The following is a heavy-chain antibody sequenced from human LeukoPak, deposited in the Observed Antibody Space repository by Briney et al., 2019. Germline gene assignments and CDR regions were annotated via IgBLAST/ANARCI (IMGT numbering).Heavy chain of an antibody. J-gene: IGHJ4*02. V-gene: IGHV7-4-1*02. D-gene: IGHD6-19*01. CDR2: ININTGNP. CDR3: ARERSQWLVRNAFDY. CDR1: GYTFTSYA. Sequence: ASVKVSCKASGYTFTSYAMNWVRQAPGQGLEWMGWININTGNPTYAQGFTGRFVFSLDTSVSTAYLQISSLKAEDTAVYYCARERSQWLVRNAFDYWGQGTLVTVSS.